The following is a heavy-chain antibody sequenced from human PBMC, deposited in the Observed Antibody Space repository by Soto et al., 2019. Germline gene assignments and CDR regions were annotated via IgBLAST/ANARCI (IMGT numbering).Heavy chain of an antibody. CDR2: INHSGST. Sequence: SETLSLTCAVYGGSFSGYYWSWIRQPPGKGLEWIGEINHSGSTNYNPSLKSRVTISVDTSKNQFSLKLSSVTAADTAVYYCAGSGGGVVPADFDYWGQGTLVTVSS. CDR3: AGSGGGVVPADFDY. V-gene: IGHV4-34*01. CDR1: GGSFSGYY. J-gene: IGHJ4*02. D-gene: IGHD2-2*01.